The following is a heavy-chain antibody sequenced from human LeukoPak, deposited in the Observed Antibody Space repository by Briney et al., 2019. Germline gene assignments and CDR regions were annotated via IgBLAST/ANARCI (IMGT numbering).Heavy chain of an antibody. V-gene: IGHV3-66*01. CDR2: IFAGGSA. CDR1: GFRVSNDY. CDR3: AKANSYDSYYFDY. Sequence: GGSLRLSCAASGFRVSNDYMSWVRQAPGKGLEWISFIFAGGSAYYADPVKGRFTISRDRSKNTLFLQMNSLRAEDTAVYYCAKANSYDSYYFDYWGQGALVIVSS. D-gene: IGHD3-16*01. J-gene: IGHJ4*02.